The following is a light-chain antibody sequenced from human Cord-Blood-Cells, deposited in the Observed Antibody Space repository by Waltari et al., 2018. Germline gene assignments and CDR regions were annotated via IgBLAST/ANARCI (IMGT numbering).Light chain of an antibody. V-gene: IGKV1-5*03. J-gene: IGKJ1*01. Sequence: DIQMTQSPSTLSASVGDRVTITCRASQSISSWLAWYQQKPGKAPKLLIYKASSLESGVPSRFSGSGSGTEFTLTISSLQPDDFATYYCQQYIVISWTFGQGTKVEIK. CDR2: KAS. CDR3: QQYIVISWT. CDR1: QSISSW.